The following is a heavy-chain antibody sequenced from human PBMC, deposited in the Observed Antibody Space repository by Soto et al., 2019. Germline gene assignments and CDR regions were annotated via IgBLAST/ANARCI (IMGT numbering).Heavy chain of an antibody. CDR2: ISSSSSYI. CDR3: ARELGYCSSTSCYGDDAFDI. Sequence: GGSLRLSCAASGFTFSSYSMNWVRQAPGKGLEWVSSISSSSSYIYYADSVKGRFTISRDNAKNSLYLQMNSLRAEDTAVYYCARELGYCSSTSCYGDDAFDIWGQGTMVTVSS. CDR1: GFTFSSYS. V-gene: IGHV3-21*01. J-gene: IGHJ3*02. D-gene: IGHD2-2*01.